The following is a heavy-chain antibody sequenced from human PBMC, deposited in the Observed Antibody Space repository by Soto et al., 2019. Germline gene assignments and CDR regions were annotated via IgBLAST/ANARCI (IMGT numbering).Heavy chain of an antibody. CDR3: AHKGGGDRILDY. CDR1: GFSLSTRGVG. D-gene: IGHD3-16*01. J-gene: IGHJ4*02. CDR2: IYWDGYK. V-gene: IGHV2-5*02. Sequence: QITLKESGPTLVKPTQTLTLTCTFSGFSLSTRGVGVGWIRQPPGKALEWLALIYWDGYKHYSPSLESRLTITEDPPKNQVVLTMTNMDPVDPATYYCAHKGGGDRILDYWGQGTLVTVSS.